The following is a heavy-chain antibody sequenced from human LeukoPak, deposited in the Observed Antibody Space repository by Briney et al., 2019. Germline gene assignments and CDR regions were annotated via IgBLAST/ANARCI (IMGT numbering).Heavy chain of an antibody. V-gene: IGHV1-2*02. J-gene: IGHJ4*02. D-gene: IGHD1-26*01. CDR3: AKSSRRGSYSFNFDC. CDR2: INPNSGGT. Sequence: ASVKVSCKASGYTFTGYYMHWVRQAPGQGLEWMGWINPNSGGTNYAQKFQGRVTMTRDTSISTAYMELSRLRSDDTAVYYCAKSSRRGSYSFNFDCWGQGTLVTVSS. CDR1: GYTFTGYY.